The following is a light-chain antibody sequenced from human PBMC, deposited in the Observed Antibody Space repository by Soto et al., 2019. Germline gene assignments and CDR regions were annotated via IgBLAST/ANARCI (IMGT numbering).Light chain of an antibody. CDR1: SSDVGGYNY. Sequence: QSAMTQPRSVSGSPGQSVTISCTGTSSDVGGYNYVSWYQQHPGKAPKLMIYDVSKRPSGVPDRFSGSKSGNTASLTISGLQAEDDADYYCCSYAGSPYVFGTGTKLTFL. J-gene: IGLJ1*01. CDR3: CSYAGSPYV. V-gene: IGLV2-11*01. CDR2: DVS.